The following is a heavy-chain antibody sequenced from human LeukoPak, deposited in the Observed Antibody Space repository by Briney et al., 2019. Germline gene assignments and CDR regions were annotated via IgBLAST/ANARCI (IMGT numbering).Heavy chain of an antibody. V-gene: IGHV4-34*01. Sequence: SETLSLTCAAYGGSFGGFYWTWIRQSPDKGLEWIGEINHSGGINYNPSLKSRATIPLDTSKNQFSLKLSSVTATDTALYYCASDSRSSISYYWGQGTLVTVSS. CDR1: GGSFGGFY. CDR3: ASDSRSSISYY. J-gene: IGHJ4*02. CDR2: INHSGGI. D-gene: IGHD2-2*01.